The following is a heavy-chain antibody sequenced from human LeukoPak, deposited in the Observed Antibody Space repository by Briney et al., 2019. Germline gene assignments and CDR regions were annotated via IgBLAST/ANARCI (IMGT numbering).Heavy chain of an antibody. CDR2: IYHSGRT. Sequence: PSETLSLTCAVSGYSISSGYYWGWIGPRPGKGVEWIGSIYHSGRTYYNPSLKSRVTISVATSKNQFSLKLSSVTASDTAVYSCHYGSGSYYLYWGQGPLVTVSS. D-gene: IGHD3-10*01. CDR3: HYGSGSYYLY. J-gene: IGHJ4*02. V-gene: IGHV4-38-2*01. CDR1: GYSISSGYY.